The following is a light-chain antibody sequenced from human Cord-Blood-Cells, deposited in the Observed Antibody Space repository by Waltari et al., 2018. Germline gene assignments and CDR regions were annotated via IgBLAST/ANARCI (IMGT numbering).Light chain of an antibody. CDR3: SSYTSSSTYV. CDR1: SRDAGGYNY. CDR2: DVS. V-gene: IGLV2-14*01. J-gene: IGLJ1*01. Sequence: QSALTQPASVSGSPGQSITISCPGTSRDAGGYNYVSWYQQHPGKAPKLMIYDVSKRPSGVSNRFSGSKSGNTASLTISGLQAEDEADYYCSSYTSSSTYVFGTGTKVTVL.